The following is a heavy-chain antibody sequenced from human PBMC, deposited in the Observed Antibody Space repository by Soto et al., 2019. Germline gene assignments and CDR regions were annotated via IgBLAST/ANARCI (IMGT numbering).Heavy chain of an antibody. CDR2: IYHSGST. J-gene: IGHJ4*02. CDR3: AGDRRGAVAGADY. CDR1: GYSLSIGCC. D-gene: IGHD6-19*01. V-gene: IGHV4-38-2*02. Sequence: SETLSLTCAVSGYSLSIGCCWGCIRQPPGKGLELIGSIYHSGSTYYNPSLKSRVTISVDTSKNQFSLKMTPVTAGDSAVYYCAGDRRGAVAGADYWGQGTQVTVSS.